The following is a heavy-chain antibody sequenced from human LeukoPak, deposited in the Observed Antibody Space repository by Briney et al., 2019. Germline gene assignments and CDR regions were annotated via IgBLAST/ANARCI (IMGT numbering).Heavy chain of an antibody. CDR3: VRTCDAVTGAFDI. Sequence: GGSLRLSCAASGFTFRDYYMSWIRQAPGKGLEWVSYISSSGSYTKKADSVEGRFTISRDNAKNSMYLQMNSLRAEDTAVYYCVRTCDAVTGAFDIWGQGTVVTVSS. V-gene: IGHV3-11*03. D-gene: IGHD2-21*01. CDR1: GFTFRDYY. J-gene: IGHJ3*02. CDR2: ISSSGSYT.